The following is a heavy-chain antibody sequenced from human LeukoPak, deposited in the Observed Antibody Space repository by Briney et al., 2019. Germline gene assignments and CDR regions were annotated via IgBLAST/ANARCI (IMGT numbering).Heavy chain of an antibody. CDR2: ITGGSSYI. CDR1: GFSFRSYS. D-gene: IGHD1-1*01. V-gene: IGHV3-21*01. Sequence: GGSLRLSCAASGFSFRSYSMDWVRQAPGKGLEWVSSITGGSSYISYADSVKGRFTISRDNAENSLFLQMNSLRPEDTAVYFCAGDRLEGGETFDSWGQGTLVTVSS. CDR3: AGDRLEGGETFDS. J-gene: IGHJ4*02.